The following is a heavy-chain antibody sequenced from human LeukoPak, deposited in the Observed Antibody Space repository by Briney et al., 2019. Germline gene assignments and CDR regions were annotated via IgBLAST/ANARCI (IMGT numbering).Heavy chain of an antibody. CDR2: INPSGGST. J-gene: IGHJ1*01. V-gene: IGHV1-46*01. CDR3: ARGSYGGNSYFQH. CDR1: GYTFTGYY. Sequence: WASVKVSCKPSGYTFTGYYMHWVRQAPGQGLEWMGIINPSGGSTSYAQKFQGRVTMTRDTSTSTLYMELSSLRSEDTAVYYCARGSYGGNSYFQHWGQGTLVTVSS. D-gene: IGHD4-23*01.